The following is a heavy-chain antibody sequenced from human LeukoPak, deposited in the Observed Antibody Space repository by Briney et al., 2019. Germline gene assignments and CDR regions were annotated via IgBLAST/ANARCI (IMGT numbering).Heavy chain of an antibody. J-gene: IGHJ4*02. CDR3: ARAAGIAACHDY. Sequence: GRSLRLSCAASGFTFSSYGMHWVRQAPGEGLERVANIRQDGSEKYYVDSVKGRFTISRDNAKNSLYLQMNSLRAEDTAVYYCARAAGIAACHDYWGQGTLVTVSS. D-gene: IGHD6-13*01. V-gene: IGHV3-7*01. CDR2: IRQDGSEK. CDR1: GFTFSSYG.